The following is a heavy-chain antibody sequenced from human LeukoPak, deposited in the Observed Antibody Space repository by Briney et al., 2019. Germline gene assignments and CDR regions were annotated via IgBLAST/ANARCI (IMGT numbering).Heavy chain of an antibody. Sequence: GSLRLSCAASGFTFSSYGMHWVRQAPGKGLEWVAIIWSDGSNKYYADSVKGRFTISRDNSKNTLYLQMNSLRAEDAAVYYCARADSSSWPGEAFDAWGQGTMVTVSS. CDR1: GFTFSSYG. J-gene: IGHJ3*01. V-gene: IGHV3-33*01. CDR2: IWSDGSNK. CDR3: ARADSSSWPGEAFDA. D-gene: IGHD6-13*01.